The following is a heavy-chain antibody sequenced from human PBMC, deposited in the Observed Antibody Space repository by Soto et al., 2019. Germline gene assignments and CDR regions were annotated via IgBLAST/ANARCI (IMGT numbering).Heavy chain of an antibody. J-gene: IGHJ6*02. D-gene: IGHD3-10*01. CDR2: ISYDGSNK. CDR3: ANQWSRYYYGSGRIGYYGMDV. Sequence: QVQLVESGGGVVQPGRSLRLSCAASGFSFSSYGMHWVRQAPGKGLEWVAVISYDGSNKYYADSVKGRFTISRDNSKNTLYLQMNSLRAEDTSVYYCANQWSRYYYGSGRIGYYGMDVWGQGTTVTVSS. V-gene: IGHV3-30*18. CDR1: GFSFSSYG.